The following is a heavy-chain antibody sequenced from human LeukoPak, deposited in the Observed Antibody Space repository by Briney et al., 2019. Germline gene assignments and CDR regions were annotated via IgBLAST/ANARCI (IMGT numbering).Heavy chain of an antibody. J-gene: IGHJ6*02. CDR1: GFTFSSYS. D-gene: IGHD1-26*01. Sequence: GGSLRLSCAASGFTFSSYSMNWVRQAPGKGLEWVSGMSGSGDRAYYADSVKGRFTISRDNSKNTLYLRMSSLRAEDTAAYYCVSGRGSYFFYGMDVWGQGTTVTVSS. CDR3: VSGRGSYFFYGMDV. V-gene: IGHV3-23*01. CDR2: MSGSGDRA.